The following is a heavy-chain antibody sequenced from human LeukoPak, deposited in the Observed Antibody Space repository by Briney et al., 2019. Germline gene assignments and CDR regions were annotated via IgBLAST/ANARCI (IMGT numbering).Heavy chain of an antibody. D-gene: IGHD3-16*01. CDR3: ARVRARNQDGYTT. CDR1: NGSITTYY. V-gene: IGHV4-59*01. CDR2: IFHTGST. Sequence: PSETLSLTCYVSNGSITTYYWTWIRQPPGKGLEWIGQIFHTGSTNYNPSLKSRLTISLDPSKNLFSLKLKSVSPADTAIYYCARVRARNQDGYTTWGLGTLVTVSS. J-gene: IGHJ5*02.